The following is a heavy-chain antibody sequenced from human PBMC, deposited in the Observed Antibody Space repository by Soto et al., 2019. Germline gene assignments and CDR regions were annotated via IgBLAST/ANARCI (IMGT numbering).Heavy chain of an antibody. D-gene: IGHD3-22*01. CDR2: INHSGST. Sequence: PSETLSLTCTVSGGSISSGGYSWSWIRQSPGKGLEWIGEINHSGSTNYNPSLKSRVTISVDTSKNQFSLKLSSVTAADTAVYYCARGASGYYDSSGYYPPYYFDYWGQGTLVTVSS. CDR3: ARGASGYYDSSGYYPPYYFDY. CDR1: GGSISSGGYS. V-gene: IGHV4-30-2*06. J-gene: IGHJ4*02.